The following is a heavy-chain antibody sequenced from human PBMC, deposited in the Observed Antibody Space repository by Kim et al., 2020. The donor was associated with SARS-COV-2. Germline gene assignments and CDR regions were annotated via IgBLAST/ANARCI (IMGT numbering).Heavy chain of an antibody. CDR1: GGSFSGYY. V-gene: IGHV4-34*01. J-gene: IGHJ4*02. CDR3: ARGGPLSSSSSSDFDY. CDR2: INHSGST. Sequence: SETLSLTCAVYGGSFSGYYWSWIRQPPGKGLEWIGEINHSGSTNYNPSLKSRVTISVDTSKNQFSLKLSSVTAADTAVYYCARGGPLSSSSSSDFDYWGQGTLVTVSS. D-gene: IGHD6-6*01.